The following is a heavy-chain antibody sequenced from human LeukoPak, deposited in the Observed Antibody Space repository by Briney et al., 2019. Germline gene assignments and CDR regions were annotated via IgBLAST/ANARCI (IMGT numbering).Heavy chain of an antibody. Sequence: ASVKVSCKASGHTFTSYYMHWVRQAPGQGLEWMGIINPSGGSTSYAQKFQGRVTMTRDTSTSTVYMELSSLRSEDTAVYYCARDGPITGTTTPRYYYYYGMDVWGQGTTVTVSS. V-gene: IGHV1-46*01. CDR2: INPSGGST. D-gene: IGHD1-7*01. CDR3: ARDGPITGTTTPRYYYYYGMDV. CDR1: GHTFTSYY. J-gene: IGHJ6*02.